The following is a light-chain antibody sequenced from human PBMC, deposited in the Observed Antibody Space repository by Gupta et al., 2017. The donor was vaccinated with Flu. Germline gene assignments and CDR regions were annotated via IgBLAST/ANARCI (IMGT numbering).Light chain of an antibody. CDR2: GDN. Sequence: VTISCTGSSTNMGAGFDVHWYQSVPGTAPKVLIYGDNNRPSGVPDRFSASRSGASASLAITGLQAEDAATYYCQSFDRSLSVSLFGGGTKVTVL. CDR3: QSFDRSLSVSL. J-gene: IGLJ3*02. V-gene: IGLV1-40*01. CDR1: STNMGAGFD.